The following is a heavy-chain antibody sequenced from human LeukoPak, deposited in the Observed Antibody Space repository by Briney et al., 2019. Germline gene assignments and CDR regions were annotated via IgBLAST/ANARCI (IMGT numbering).Heavy chain of an antibody. D-gene: IGHD1-26*01. V-gene: IGHV3-21*01. Sequence: GGSLRLSCAASGFTFSTYGMSWLRQAPGKGLEWVSSITSSSRSIYYADSVKGRFTVSRDNAKNSLFLQMSSLRAEDTAVYYCARLMGERSLFDYWGQGVLVTVSS. CDR1: GFTFSTYG. J-gene: IGHJ4*02. CDR2: ITSSSRSI. CDR3: ARLMGERSLFDY.